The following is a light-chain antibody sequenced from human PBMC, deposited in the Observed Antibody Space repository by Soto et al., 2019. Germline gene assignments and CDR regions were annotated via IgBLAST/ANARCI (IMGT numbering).Light chain of an antibody. Sequence: DIQMTQSPSTLSVSVGDRVTITCGASQTISSWLDWYQQKPGKAPKLLIYKASTLKSGVPSRFSGSGYGTELTITISSMKTDDFETYYCQHYNSYPEAFGHGTKVDIK. CDR2: KAS. J-gene: IGKJ1*01. CDR3: QHYNSYPEA. V-gene: IGKV1-5*03. CDR1: QTISSW.